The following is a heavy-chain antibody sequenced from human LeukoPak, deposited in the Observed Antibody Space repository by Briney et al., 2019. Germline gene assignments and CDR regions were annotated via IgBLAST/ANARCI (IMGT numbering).Heavy chain of an antibody. CDR3: ARDLTPGITAAGIGN. J-gene: IGHJ1*01. D-gene: IGHD6-13*01. CDR2: IWYDGSNK. Sequence: GGSLRLSCAASGFTFSSYGMHWVRQAPGKGLEWVAVIWYDGSNKYYADSVKGRFTISRDNSKNTLALQMNSLRAEDTAVYFCARDLTPGITAAGIGNWGQGNLVTVSS. CDR1: GFTFSSYG. V-gene: IGHV3-33*08.